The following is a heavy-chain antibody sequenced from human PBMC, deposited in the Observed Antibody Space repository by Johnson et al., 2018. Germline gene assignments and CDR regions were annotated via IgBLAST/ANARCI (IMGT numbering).Heavy chain of an antibody. J-gene: IGHJ6*02. CDR2: LNPHTGQR. CDR3: ARTLVVLTPYCMDV. V-gene: IGHV1-8*01. Sequence: VQLVESGAEVKKPRASVKVSCKASGYTFTNYDLSWVRQAPGQGTEWMGWLNPHTGQRGYAQKFQGRLILTRDTSVNTAYMELNRLTSEYTAVYFCARTLVVLTPYCMDVWGQGTTVIISS. D-gene: IGHD2-21*01. CDR1: GYTFTNYD.